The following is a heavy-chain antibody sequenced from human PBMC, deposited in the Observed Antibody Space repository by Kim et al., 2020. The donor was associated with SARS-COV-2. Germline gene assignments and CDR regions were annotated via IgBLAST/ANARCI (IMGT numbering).Heavy chain of an antibody. CDR2: ISAYNGNT. CDR3: ARVPSGSYPNRRYWYFDL. CDR1: GYTFTSYG. V-gene: IGHV1-18*01. D-gene: IGHD1-26*01. Sequence: ASVKVSCKASGYTFTSYGISWVRQAPGQGLEWMGWISAYNGNTNYAQKLQGRVTMTTDTSTSTAYMELRSLRSDDTAVYYCARVPSGSYPNRRYWYFDLWGRGTLVTVSS. J-gene: IGHJ2*01.